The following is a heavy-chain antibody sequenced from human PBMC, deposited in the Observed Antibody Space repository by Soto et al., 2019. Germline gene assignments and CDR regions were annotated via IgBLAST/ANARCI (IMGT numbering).Heavy chain of an antibody. D-gene: IGHD3-9*01. CDR3: ARTATYYDILTGYRKAYYFDY. J-gene: IGHJ4*02. CDR1: GYTFTGYG. Sequence: ASVKVSCKASGYTFTGYGITWVRQAPGQGLEWMGWISVYNGNTNYAQKLQGRVTMTTDTSTSTAYMELRSLRSDDTAVYYCARTATYYDILTGYRKAYYFDYWGQGTLVTVSS. V-gene: IGHV1-18*01. CDR2: ISVYNGNT.